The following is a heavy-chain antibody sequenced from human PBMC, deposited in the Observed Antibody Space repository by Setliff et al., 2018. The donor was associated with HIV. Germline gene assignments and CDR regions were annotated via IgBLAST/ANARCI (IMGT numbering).Heavy chain of an antibody. CDR3: ARDDYLDGR. Sequence: GGSLRLSCAASGFTFSSYWMSWVRQAPGKGLEWVAHINRDGDQKNYVDSVKGRFIISRDNAKNSVYLHMNSPRVEDTAVYYCARDDYLDGRWGQGTMVTSPQ. D-gene: IGHD4-17*01. V-gene: IGHV3-7*03. CDR2: INRDGDQK. CDR1: GFTFSSYW. J-gene: IGHJ4*02.